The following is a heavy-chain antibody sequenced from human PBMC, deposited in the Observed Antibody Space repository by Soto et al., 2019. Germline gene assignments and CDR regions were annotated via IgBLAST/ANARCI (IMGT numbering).Heavy chain of an antibody. Sequence: QVQVVQSGAEVKNPGASVRVSCKASGFIFTGYGFSWVRQAPGQGLEWGGRVSAFNGYTSYAQRFQGRVTMTTDTSTPTAYMDLGSLGSDDTAVYYCARDRRIQPAFSDFWGQGTLVTVSS. V-gene: IGHV1-18*01. J-gene: IGHJ4*02. CDR1: GFIFTGYG. CDR3: ARDRRIQPAFSDF. D-gene: IGHD1-1*01. CDR2: VSAFNGYT.